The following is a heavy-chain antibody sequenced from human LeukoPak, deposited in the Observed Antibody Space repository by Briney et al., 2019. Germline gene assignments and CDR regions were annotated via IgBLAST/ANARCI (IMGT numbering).Heavy chain of an antibody. V-gene: IGHV3-48*04. CDR1: GFTFSSYS. D-gene: IGHD5-18*01. Sequence: PGGSLRLSCAASGFTFSSYSMNWVRQAPGKGLEWVSYISSSSSTIYYADSVKGRFTISRDNAKNSLYLQMKSLRAEDTAVYYCAWGYSYGGPYYYYGMDVWGQGTTVTVSS. CDR3: AWGYSYGGPYYYYGMDV. J-gene: IGHJ6*02. CDR2: ISSSSSTI.